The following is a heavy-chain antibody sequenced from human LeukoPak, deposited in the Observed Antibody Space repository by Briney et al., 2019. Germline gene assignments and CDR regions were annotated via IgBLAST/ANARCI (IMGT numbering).Heavy chain of an antibody. CDR1: GGSISSYY. Sequence: SETLSLTCTVSGGSISSYYWSWIRQPPGKGLEWIGYVYYSGSTNYNPSLKSRVTISVDMSKNQFSLKLNSVTAADTAMYYCARGGSHSGATAKLDNWGQGTLITVSS. CDR2: VYYSGST. D-gene: IGHD1-26*01. J-gene: IGHJ4*02. V-gene: IGHV4-59*01. CDR3: ARGGSHSGATAKLDN.